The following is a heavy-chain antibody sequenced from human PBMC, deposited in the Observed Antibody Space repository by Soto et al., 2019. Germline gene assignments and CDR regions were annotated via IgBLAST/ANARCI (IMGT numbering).Heavy chain of an antibody. J-gene: IGHJ4*02. CDR2: ISSNGGST. Sequence: ESGGGLVQPGGSLRLSCAASGFTFSSYAMHWVRQAPGKGLEYVSAISSNGGSTYYANSVKGRFTISRDNSKNTLYLQMGSLRAEDMAVYYCARSTTVATLIDYWGQGTLVTVSS. CDR1: GFTFSSYA. CDR3: ARSTTVATLIDY. V-gene: IGHV3-64*01. D-gene: IGHD4-17*01.